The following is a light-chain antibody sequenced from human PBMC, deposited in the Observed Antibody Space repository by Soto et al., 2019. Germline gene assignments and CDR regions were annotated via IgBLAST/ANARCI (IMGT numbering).Light chain of an antibody. V-gene: IGKV1-5*01. CDR3: QQYNSYSVT. CDR2: DAS. J-gene: IGKJ3*01. Sequence: MTQSPLSLSASVGDRVTITCRASQSISSWLAWYQQKPGKAPKLLIYDASSLESGVPSRFSGSGSGTEFTLTISSLQPDDFATYYCQQYNSYSVTFGPGTKVDIK. CDR1: QSISSW.